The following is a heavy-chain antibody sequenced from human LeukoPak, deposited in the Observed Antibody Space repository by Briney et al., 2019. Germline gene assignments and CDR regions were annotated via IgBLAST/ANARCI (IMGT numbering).Heavy chain of an antibody. V-gene: IGHV7-4-1*02. CDR1: RYTFTSYA. J-gene: IGHJ5*01. CDR2: INTNTGNP. D-gene: IGHD3-16*02. CDR3: ARAYQPLGGLSFPDS. Sequence: GASVKVSCKASRYTFTSYAMDWVRQAPGQGLEWMGWINTNTGNPTYAQGFTGRFVFSLDTSVSTAYLQISSLRAEDTAVYYCARAYQPLGGLSFPDSWGQGTLVTVSS.